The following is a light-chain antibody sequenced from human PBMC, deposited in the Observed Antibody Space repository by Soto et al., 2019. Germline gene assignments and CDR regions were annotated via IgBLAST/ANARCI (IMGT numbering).Light chain of an antibody. CDR1: QSLLSRSTNKNY. J-gene: IGKJ2*01. CDR3: QQYYSTPYT. Sequence: DIVMTQSPDSLAVSLGERATINCKSSQSLLSRSTNKNYLAWYQQKPGQPPKLLIYGASTRESGVPDRFSGSGSETEFTLTISSLQAEDVTIYYCQQYYSTPYTFGQGIKLEIK. V-gene: IGKV4-1*01. CDR2: GAS.